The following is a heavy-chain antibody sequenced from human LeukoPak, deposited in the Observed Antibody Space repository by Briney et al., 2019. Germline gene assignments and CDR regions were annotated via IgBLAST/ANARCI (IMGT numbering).Heavy chain of an antibody. CDR2: IYHSGST. CDR1: GYSISSGYY. CDR3: ATNHDGSGYYTNDGFDI. D-gene: IGHD3-22*01. Sequence: SETLSLTCTVSGYSISSGYYWGWIRQPPGKGLEWIGSIYHSGSTYYNPSLKSRVTISEDTPKNQFSLKLNSVTAADTAVYYCATNHDGSGYYTNDGFDIWGQGTMVTVSS. V-gene: IGHV4-38-2*02. J-gene: IGHJ3*02.